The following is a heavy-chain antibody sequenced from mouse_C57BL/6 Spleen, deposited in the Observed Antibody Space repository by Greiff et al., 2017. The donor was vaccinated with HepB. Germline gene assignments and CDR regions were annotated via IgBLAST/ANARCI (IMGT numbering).Heavy chain of an antibody. Sequence: VQLQQPGAELVRPGSSVKLSCKASGYTFTSYWMDWVKQMPGQGLEWIGNIYPSDSETHYNQKFKDKATLTVDKSSSTAYMQLSSLTSEDSAVYYCARNSHFDYWGQGTTLTVSS. CDR3: ARNSHFDY. CDR2: IYPSDSET. J-gene: IGHJ2*01. V-gene: IGHV1-61*01. CDR1: GYTFTSYW.